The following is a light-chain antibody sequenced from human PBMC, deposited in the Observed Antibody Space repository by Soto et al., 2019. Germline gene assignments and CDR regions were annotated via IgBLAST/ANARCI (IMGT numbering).Light chain of an antibody. V-gene: IGLV2-14*01. CDR3: GSYASSRAYV. CDR1: SSDVGAYNY. Sequence: QSALTQPASVSGSPGQSITISCTGTSSDVGAYNYVSWYQQHPGKAPKLMFYDVSNRPSGVSNRLSGSKSGNSASQAISGLQAGDDADYYCGSYASSRAYVFGTGTNVTV. J-gene: IGLJ1*01. CDR2: DVS.